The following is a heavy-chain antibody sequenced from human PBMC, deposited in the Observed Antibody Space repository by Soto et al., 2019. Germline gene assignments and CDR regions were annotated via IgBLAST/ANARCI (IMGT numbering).Heavy chain of an antibody. CDR3: ARGASNSTGWYTWFDP. V-gene: IGHV1-69*01. J-gene: IGHJ5*02. CDR1: GGTFSTYP. Sequence: QVPLVQSGAEVKKPGSSVKVSCKVSGGTFSTYPINWVRQSPGQGLEFMGGIIPKFGTTNYAQKFRGTVTITADESTSTAYMERNNLRSEDTAVYYCARGASNSTGWYTWFDPWGQGTLVTVSS. CDR2: IIPKFGTT. D-gene: IGHD6-19*01.